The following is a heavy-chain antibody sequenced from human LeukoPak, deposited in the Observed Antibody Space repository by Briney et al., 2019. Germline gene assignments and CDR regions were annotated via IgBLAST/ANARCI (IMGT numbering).Heavy chain of an antibody. CDR2: IYTSGST. D-gene: IGHD3-22*01. Sequence: KPSETLSLTCTVSGGSISSYYWSWIRQPAGKGLEWIGRIYTSGSTNYNPSLKSRVTMSVDASKNQFSLKLSSVTAADTAVYYCARDQGSSGRTQELYYYYMDVWGQGTTVTVSS. V-gene: IGHV4-4*07. J-gene: IGHJ6*03. CDR3: ARDQGSSGRTQELYYYYMDV. CDR1: GGSISSYY.